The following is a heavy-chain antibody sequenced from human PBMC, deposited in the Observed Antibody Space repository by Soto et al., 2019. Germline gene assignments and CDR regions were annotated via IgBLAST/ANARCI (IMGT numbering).Heavy chain of an antibody. J-gene: IGHJ6*02. Sequence: SETLSLTCTVSGGSISSYYWSWIRQPPGKGLEWIGYIYYSGSANYNPSLKSRVTISVDTSKNQFSLKLSSVTAADTAVYYCARDNVAAADYYYYGMDVWGQGTTVTSP. CDR1: GGSISSYY. D-gene: IGHD6-13*01. CDR3: ARDNVAAADYYYYGMDV. CDR2: IYYSGSA. V-gene: IGHV4-59*01.